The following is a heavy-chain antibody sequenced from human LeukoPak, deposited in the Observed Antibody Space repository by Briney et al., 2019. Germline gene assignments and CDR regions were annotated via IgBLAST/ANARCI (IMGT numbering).Heavy chain of an antibody. CDR2: IYTSGST. CDR1: GGSISSGDYY. CDR3: ARDRGGYNYRYFDL. D-gene: IGHD5-24*01. V-gene: IGHV4-61*02. Sequence: SETLSLTCTVSGGSISSGDYYWTWIRQPAGKGLEWIGRIYTSGSTTYNPSLKSRVTISVDTSKNQFSLKLSSVTAADTAVYYCARDRGGYNYRYFDLWGRGTLVTVSS. J-gene: IGHJ2*01.